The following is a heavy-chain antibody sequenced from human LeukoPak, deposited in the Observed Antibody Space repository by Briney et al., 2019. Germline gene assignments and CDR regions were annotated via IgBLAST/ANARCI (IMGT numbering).Heavy chain of an antibody. CDR1: GYSISSSYY. V-gene: IGHV4-38-2*02. CDR2: IYHSGNT. D-gene: IGHD4-17*01. CDR3: ARAGYGDSDFDY. J-gene: IGHJ4*02. Sequence: SETLFLACTVSGYSISSSYYWGWIRQPPGKGLEWIGSIYHSGNTYYNPSLKSRVTISVDTSKNQFSLKLSSVTAADTAVYYCARAGYGDSDFDYWGQGTLVTVSS.